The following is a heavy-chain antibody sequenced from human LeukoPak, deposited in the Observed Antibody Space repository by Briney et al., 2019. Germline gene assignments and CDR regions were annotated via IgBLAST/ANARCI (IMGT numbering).Heavy chain of an antibody. CDR3: AKARGPAATHPEY. Sequence: GGSLRLSCAASGFTFSNFAMTWVRQAPGKGLEWVSGLYGGDDVTYYADSVKGRFTISRDDAKNTLYLQMNSLRAEDTAVYYCAKARGPAATHPEYWGQGTLVTVSS. D-gene: IGHD6-25*01. CDR2: LYGGDDVT. J-gene: IGHJ4*02. V-gene: IGHV3-23*01. CDR1: GFTFSNFA.